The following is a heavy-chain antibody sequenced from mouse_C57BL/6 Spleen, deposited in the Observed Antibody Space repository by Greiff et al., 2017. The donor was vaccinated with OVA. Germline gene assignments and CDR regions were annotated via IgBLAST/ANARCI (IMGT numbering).Heavy chain of an antibody. CDR3: ARDSSGGYYFDY. V-gene: IGHV14-2*01. Sequence: EVQLQQSGAELVKPGASVKLSCTASGFNIKDYYMHWVKQRTEQGLEWIGRIDPEDGETKYAPKFQGKATITADPSANTAYLQLSSLTSEDTAVDYCARDSSGGYYFDYWGQGTTLTVSS. CDR2: IDPEDGET. D-gene: IGHD3-2*02. CDR1: GFNIKDYY. J-gene: IGHJ2*01.